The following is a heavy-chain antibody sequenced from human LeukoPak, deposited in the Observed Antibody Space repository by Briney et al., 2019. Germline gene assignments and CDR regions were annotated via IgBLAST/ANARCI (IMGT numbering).Heavy chain of an antibody. CDR2: ISAYNGNT. CDR1: GYTFTSYG. J-gene: IGHJ3*02. CDR3: AGTYYHDSSGYYDDAFDI. D-gene: IGHD3-22*01. V-gene: IGHV1-18*01. Sequence: GASVKVSCKASGYTFTSYGISWVRQAPGQGLEWMGWISAYNGNTNYAQKLQGRVTMTTDTSTSTAYMELRSLRSDDTAVYYCAGTYYHDSSGYYDDAFDIWGQGTMVTVSS.